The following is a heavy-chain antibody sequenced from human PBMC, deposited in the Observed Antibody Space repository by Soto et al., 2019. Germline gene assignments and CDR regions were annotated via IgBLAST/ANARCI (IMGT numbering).Heavy chain of an antibody. CDR3: ARISVDVPE. Sequence: QLVQSGAEVKKPEASVKVSRKTSGPTFIAYYIHWVRQAPGQGLEGMGWIDPKNAGTTYEQNFLGRVTMTRDTSINTAYMELNTLTTDDTALYYCARISVDVPEWGQGTLITVSS. CDR2: IDPKNAGT. CDR1: GPTFIAYY. V-gene: IGHV1-2*02. D-gene: IGHD5-12*01. J-gene: IGHJ4*02.